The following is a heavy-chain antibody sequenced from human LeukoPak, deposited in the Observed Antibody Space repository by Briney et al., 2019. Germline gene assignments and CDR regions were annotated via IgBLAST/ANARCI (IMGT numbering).Heavy chain of an antibody. CDR2: INHSGST. CDR3: ARGRDGYNYYYYYYMDV. V-gene: IGHV4-34*01. J-gene: IGHJ6*03. CDR1: GGSFSGYY. D-gene: IGHD5-24*01. Sequence: ASETLSLTCAVYGGSFSGYYRSWIRQPPGKGLEWIGEINHSGSTNYNPSLKSRVTISVDTSKNQFSLKLSSVTAADTAVYYCARGRDGYNYYYYYYMDVWGKGTTVTVSS.